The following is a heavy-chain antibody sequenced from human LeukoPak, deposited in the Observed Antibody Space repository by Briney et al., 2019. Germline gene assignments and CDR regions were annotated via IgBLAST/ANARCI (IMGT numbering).Heavy chain of an antibody. CDR1: GGSISSSSYY. CDR2: IYYSGST. J-gene: IGHJ4*02. CDR3: ARQLGYCSSTSCYADKVDY. V-gene: IGHV4-39*01. Sequence: SETLSLTCTVSGGSISSSSYYWGWIRQPPGKGLEWIGSIYYSGSTYYNPSLKSRVTISVDTSKHQFSLKLSSVTAADTAVYYCARQLGYCSSTSCYADKVDYWGQGTLVTASS. D-gene: IGHD2-2*01.